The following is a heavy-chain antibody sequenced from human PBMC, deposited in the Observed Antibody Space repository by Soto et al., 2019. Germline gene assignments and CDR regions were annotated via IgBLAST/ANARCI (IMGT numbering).Heavy chain of an antibody. CDR3: AKEEGYSSGWTEIDY. Sequence: EEQLLESGGGLVQPGGSLRLSCAASGFTFSSYAMSWVRQAPGKGLEWVSAISGSGVSTYYADSVKGRFTISRDNSKNTLYLQMNSLRAEDTAVYYCAKEEGYSSGWTEIDYWGQGTLVTVSS. CDR1: GFTFSSYA. J-gene: IGHJ4*02. CDR2: ISGSGVST. D-gene: IGHD6-19*01. V-gene: IGHV3-23*01.